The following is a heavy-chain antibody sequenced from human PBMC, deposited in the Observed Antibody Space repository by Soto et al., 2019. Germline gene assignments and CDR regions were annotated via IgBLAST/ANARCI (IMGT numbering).Heavy chain of an antibody. D-gene: IGHD3-10*01. CDR3: ARGPLLWGDV. V-gene: IGHV1-3*01. Sequence: ASVKVSCKASGYTFTNYAMHWVRQAPGQRLEWMGWINAGNGNTKYSQKFQGRVTTTRDTSASTAYMELSSLRYEDTAVYYCARGPLLWGDVWGQGTTVTVSS. CDR1: GYTFTNYA. J-gene: IGHJ6*02. CDR2: INAGNGNT.